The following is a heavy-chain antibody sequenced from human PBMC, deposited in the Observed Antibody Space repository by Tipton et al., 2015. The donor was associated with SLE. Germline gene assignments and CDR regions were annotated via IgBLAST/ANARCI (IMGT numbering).Heavy chain of an antibody. J-gene: IGHJ3*02. V-gene: IGHV3-49*04. D-gene: IGHD2-21*01. CDR2: IRSKAYGGTT. CDR3: TIRSVILDAFDI. Sequence: RSLRLSCTASGFTFGDYAMSWVRQAPGKGLEWVGFIRSKAYGGTTEYAASVKGRFTISRDDSKSIAYLQMNSLRTEDTAVYYCTIRSVILDAFDIWGQGTMVTVSS. CDR1: GFTFGDYA.